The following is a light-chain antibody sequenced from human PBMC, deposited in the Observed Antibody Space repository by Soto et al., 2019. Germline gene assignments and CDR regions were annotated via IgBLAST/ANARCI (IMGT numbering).Light chain of an antibody. V-gene: IGKV3-20*01. Sequence: EIVMTQSPATLSVSPGERATLSCRASQNISNNYLAWYQQKPGQAPRLLIYGASNRATGIPDRFSGSGSGTDFTLTISRLEPEDFAVYYCQQYGSSGTFGQGTKV. J-gene: IGKJ1*01. CDR1: QNISNNY. CDR2: GAS. CDR3: QQYGSSGT.